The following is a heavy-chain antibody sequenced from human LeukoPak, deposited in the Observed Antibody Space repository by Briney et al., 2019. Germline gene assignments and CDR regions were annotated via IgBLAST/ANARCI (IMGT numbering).Heavy chain of an antibody. J-gene: IGHJ4*02. Sequence: SVKVSCKASGGTFSSYAISWVRQAPGQGLEWMGRIIPILGIANYAQKFQGRVTITADKSTTTADMELSSLRSEDTAVYYCARGSSSPNSPFDYWGQGTLVTVSS. CDR2: IIPILGIA. CDR3: ARGSSSPNSPFDY. D-gene: IGHD6-6*01. CDR1: GGTFSSYA. V-gene: IGHV1-69*04.